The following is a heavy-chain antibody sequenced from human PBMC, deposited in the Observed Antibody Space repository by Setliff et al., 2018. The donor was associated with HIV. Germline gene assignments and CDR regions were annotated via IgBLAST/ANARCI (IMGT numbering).Heavy chain of an antibody. CDR2: ISAYNGHT. Sequence: ASVKVSCKASGYTFTSYGFSWVRQAPGQGLEWMGWISAYNGHTNYAQKLQGRVTMTTDTSTSTAYMELRTLRSDDSAVYYCARAVVNSNFYYYMDVWGKGTTVTVSS. V-gene: IGHV1-18*01. CDR3: ARAVVNSNFYYYMDV. CDR1: GYTFTSYG. J-gene: IGHJ6*03. D-gene: IGHD2-15*01.